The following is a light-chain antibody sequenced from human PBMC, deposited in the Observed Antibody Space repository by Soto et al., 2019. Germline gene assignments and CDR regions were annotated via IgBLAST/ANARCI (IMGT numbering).Light chain of an antibody. Sequence: ENVLTQSQGTLSLSPWDRATLSCRASQSVTSGYLAWYQQKPGQAPRLLIFGASSRATGIPDRFSGSGSGTDFTLTISGLEPEDVAVYYCQQYGSSPLTFGQGTKVDIK. V-gene: IGKV3-20*01. J-gene: IGKJ1*01. CDR3: QQYGSSPLT. CDR1: QSVTSGY. CDR2: GAS.